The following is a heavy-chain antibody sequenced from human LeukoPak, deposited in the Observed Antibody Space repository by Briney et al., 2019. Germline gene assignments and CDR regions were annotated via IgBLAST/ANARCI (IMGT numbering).Heavy chain of an antibody. V-gene: IGHV3-23*01. Sequence: GGSLRLSCAASGFTFSSYAMSWVRQAPGKGLEWVSVIGGSGGSTHYADSVKGRFTTSRDNSKNTLYLQMNSLRAEDTALYYCAKESPRFDYWGQETLVTVSS. CDR3: AKESPRFDY. CDR2: IGGSGGST. CDR1: GFTFSSYA. J-gene: IGHJ4*02.